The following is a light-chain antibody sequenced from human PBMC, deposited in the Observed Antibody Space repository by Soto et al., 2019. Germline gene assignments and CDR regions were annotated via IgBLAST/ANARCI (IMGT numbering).Light chain of an antibody. Sequence: DIQMTQSPSSLSASVGDIVTITCRASQGIRKDLGWYQQKPGKAPKRLIYAAASLQSGVPSTFSGSGSGTEFTLTISSLQPEEFATYYCLQHNSYPLTFGGGTKVEIK. CDR3: LQHNSYPLT. CDR2: AAA. J-gene: IGKJ4*01. CDR1: QGIRKD. V-gene: IGKV1-17*01.